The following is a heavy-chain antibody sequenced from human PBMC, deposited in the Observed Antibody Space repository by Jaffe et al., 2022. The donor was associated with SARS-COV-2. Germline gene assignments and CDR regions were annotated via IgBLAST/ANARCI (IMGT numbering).Heavy chain of an antibody. CDR1: GFTFSSYA. V-gene: IGHV3-30-3*01. D-gene: IGHD5-12*01. Sequence: QVQLVESGGGVVQPGRSLRLSCAASGFTFSSYAMHWVRQAPGKGLEWVAVISYDGSNKYYADSVKGRFTISRDNSKNTLYLQMNSLRAEDTAVYYCARDVGSPYIVATNWFDPWGQGTLVTVSS. J-gene: IGHJ5*02. CDR2: ISYDGSNK. CDR3: ARDVGSPYIVATNWFDP.